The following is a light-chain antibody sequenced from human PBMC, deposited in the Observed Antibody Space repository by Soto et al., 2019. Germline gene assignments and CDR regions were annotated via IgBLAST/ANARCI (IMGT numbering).Light chain of an antibody. J-gene: IGLJ1*01. V-gene: IGLV2-8*01. CDR1: SSDVGGYNY. Sequence: QSALTQPPSASGSTGQSVAISCTGISSDVGGYNYVSWYQQHPGKTPKLMIYEVSKRPSGVPDRFSGSKSGNTASLTVSGLQAEDEADYYCSSYAGSSNVFGTGTKVTV. CDR2: EVS. CDR3: SSYAGSSNV.